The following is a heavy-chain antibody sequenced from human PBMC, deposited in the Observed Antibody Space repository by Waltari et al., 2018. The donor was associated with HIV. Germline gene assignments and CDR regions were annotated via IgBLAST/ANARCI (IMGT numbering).Heavy chain of an antibody. D-gene: IGHD6-19*01. V-gene: IGHV3-48*03. Sequence: EVQLVESGGGLVQPGGSLRLSCAASRFTFSSYEMNWVRQAPGKGLEWVSYISSSGSTIYYADSVKGRFTISRDNAKNSLYLQMNSLRAEDTAVYYCARESSSGWIYWGQGTLVTVSS. J-gene: IGHJ4*02. CDR1: RFTFSSYE. CDR2: ISSSGSTI. CDR3: ARESSSGWIY.